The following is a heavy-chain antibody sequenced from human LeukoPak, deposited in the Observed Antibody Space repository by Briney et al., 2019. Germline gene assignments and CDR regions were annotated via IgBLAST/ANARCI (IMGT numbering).Heavy chain of an antibody. V-gene: IGHV4-4*07. J-gene: IGHJ6*03. D-gene: IGHD1-26*01. Sequence: SETLSLTCVVSGGSINSDLWSWIRQPAGKGLEWIGRVYTNGGTNYNPSLKSRVTISIDTAKNQFSLRVRSVTAADTAIYYCAGGHSGSSAKILYYYYMDVWGKGTTVTVSS. CDR2: VYTNGGT. CDR1: GGSINSDL. CDR3: AGGHSGSSAKILYYYYMDV.